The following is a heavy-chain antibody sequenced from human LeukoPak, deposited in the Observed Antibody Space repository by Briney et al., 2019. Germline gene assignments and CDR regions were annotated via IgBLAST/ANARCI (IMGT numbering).Heavy chain of an antibody. V-gene: IGHV3-7*05. CDR1: GFTFSTYW. J-gene: IGHJ4*02. D-gene: IGHD1-26*01. CDR2: IKQDGSEE. Sequence: GGSLRLSCAASGFTFSTYWMSWVRQAPGKGLEWVANIKQDGSEEVYVDSVRGRSTISRDNAKNTLFLQMNTLRGEDTAVYYCSTELRWEFPPVADHWGQGTLVTVSS. CDR3: STELRWEFPPVADH.